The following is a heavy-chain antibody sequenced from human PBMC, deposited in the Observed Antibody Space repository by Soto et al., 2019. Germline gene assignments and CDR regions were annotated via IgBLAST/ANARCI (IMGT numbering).Heavy chain of an antibody. CDR3: VRDSIAAAGFDS. CDR2: IIPLLGRT. D-gene: IGHD6-13*01. Sequence: QVHLVQSGAEVKMPGSSVKVSCKVSGGPFSSYTISWVRQVPGQGLEWMGEIIPLLGRTNYVQGFQGRVTIAADESTNTAYMQLSSLRSEDAAVYCCVRDSIAAAGFDSWGQGTLVTVS. CDR1: GGPFSSYT. J-gene: IGHJ4*02. V-gene: IGHV1-69*12.